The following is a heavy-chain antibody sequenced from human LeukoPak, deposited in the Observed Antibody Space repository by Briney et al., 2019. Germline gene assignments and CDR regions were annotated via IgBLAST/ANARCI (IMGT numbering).Heavy chain of an antibody. V-gene: IGHV1-18*01. D-gene: IGHD3-3*01. CDR3: ARVVYDFWSGYCPGDCYHYYYYYYYMDV. CDR2: ISAYNGNT. Sequence: ASVKVSCKASGYTFTSYGISWVRQAPGQGLEWMGWISAYNGNTNYAQKLQGRVTMTTDTSTSTAYMVLRSLRSDDTAVYYCARVVYDFWSGYCPGDCYHYYYYYYYMDVWGKGTTVTVSS. J-gene: IGHJ6*03. CDR1: GYTFTSYG.